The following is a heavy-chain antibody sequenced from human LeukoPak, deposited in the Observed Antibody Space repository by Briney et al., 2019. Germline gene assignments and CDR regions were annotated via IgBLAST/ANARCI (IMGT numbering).Heavy chain of an antibody. D-gene: IGHD3-22*01. CDR3: ARESKYDSSGYFRGYYGMDV. V-gene: IGHV4-61*01. CDR1: GGSVSSGSYY. J-gene: IGHJ6*02. Sequence: PSETLSLTCTVSGGSVSSGSYYWSWIRQPPGKGLEWIGYIYYSGSTNYNPSLKSRVTISVDTSKNQFSLKLSSVTAADTAVYYCARESKYDSSGYFRGYYGMDVWGQGTTVTVSS. CDR2: IYYSGST.